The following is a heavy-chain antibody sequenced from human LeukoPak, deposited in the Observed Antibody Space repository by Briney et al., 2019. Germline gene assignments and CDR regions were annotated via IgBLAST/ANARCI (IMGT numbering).Heavy chain of an antibody. V-gene: IGHV4-34*01. CDR2: INHSGTT. Sequence: SETLSLTCAVYVGSFSDYYWAWIRQPPGKGLEWIGEINHSGTTNYSPSLKSRVTISLDTSKNQCSLKLSSVTAADTAVYYCARGPRNYYDSRGYKSYFDYWGQGTLVTVSS. CDR1: VGSFSDYY. J-gene: IGHJ4*02. D-gene: IGHD3-22*01. CDR3: ARGPRNYYDSRGYKSYFDY.